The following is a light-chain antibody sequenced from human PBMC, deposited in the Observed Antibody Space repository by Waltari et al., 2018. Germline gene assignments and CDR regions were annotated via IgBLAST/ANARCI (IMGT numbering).Light chain of an antibody. J-gene: IGLJ2*01. CDR3: NSYARSIALI. CDR2: DID. Sequence: SALTQPAPAHGPPGQATTVPSTGINSYVGTYNYVAWYQQHPGKAPKLLISDIDHRPSGVSDRFSGSKSGSTASLAISGLQAEDEAEYYCNSYARSIALIFGGGTKVAVL. CDR1: NSYVGTYNY. V-gene: IGLV2-14*01.